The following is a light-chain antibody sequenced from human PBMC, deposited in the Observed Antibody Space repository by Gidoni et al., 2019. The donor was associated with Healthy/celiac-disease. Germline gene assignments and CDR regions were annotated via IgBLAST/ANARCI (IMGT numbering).Light chain of an antibody. Sequence: EIVMTQSPATLSVSPGERATLSCRASQSVSSNLAWYQQKPGQAPRLLIYGASTRATGIPARFSGSGSGTEFTLTISSLQSEDFAVYYCQQYNNWPGAFXGXPKVEIK. V-gene: IGKV3-15*01. J-gene: IGKJ4*01. CDR1: QSVSSN. CDR2: GAS. CDR3: QQYNNWPGA.